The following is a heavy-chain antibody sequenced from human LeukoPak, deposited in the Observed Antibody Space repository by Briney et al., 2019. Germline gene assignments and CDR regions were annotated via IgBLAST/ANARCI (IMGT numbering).Heavy chain of an antibody. V-gene: IGHV1-3*01. D-gene: IGHD3-22*01. CDR3: ARDSYYYDSSGYLAGLFDY. J-gene: IGHJ4*02. Sequence: ASVKVSCKASGYAFTSYAMHWVRQAPGQRLEWMGWINAGNGNTKYSQKIQGRVTITRDTSASTAYMELSSLRSEDTAVYYCARDSYYYDSSGYLAGLFDYWGQGTLVTVSA. CDR2: INAGNGNT. CDR1: GYAFTSYA.